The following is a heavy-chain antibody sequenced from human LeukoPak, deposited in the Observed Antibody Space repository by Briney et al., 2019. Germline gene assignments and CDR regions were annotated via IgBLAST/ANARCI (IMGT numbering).Heavy chain of an antibody. CDR1: GFTFSDYW. J-gene: IGHJ3*02. D-gene: IGHD5-18*01. CDR2: ISGDGTKT. Sequence: GGSLRLSCAASGFTFSDYWMRWVRQVPGEGLVWVSRISGDGTKTAYAGSVKGRFTISRDNARNTLYQQMNSLRADDASVYYCVKDPPRKDTAMVAPDAFDIWGQGTMVTVSS. CDR3: VKDPPRKDTAMVAPDAFDI. V-gene: IGHV3-74*01.